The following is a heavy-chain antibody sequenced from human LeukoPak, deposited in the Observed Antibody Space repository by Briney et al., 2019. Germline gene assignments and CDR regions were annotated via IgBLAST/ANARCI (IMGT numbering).Heavy chain of an antibody. CDR1: GASITTSS. Sequence: SETLSLTCTVSGASITTSSWSWIRQPPGKGLEWIGYIYYSGGTNYNPSPKSRVTISVDTSKNQFSLKLSSVTAADTAVYFCARGPVTTGYFAYWGQGTLVTVSS. V-gene: IGHV4-59*01. CDR2: IYYSGGT. D-gene: IGHD4-17*01. CDR3: ARGPVTTGYFAY. J-gene: IGHJ4*02.